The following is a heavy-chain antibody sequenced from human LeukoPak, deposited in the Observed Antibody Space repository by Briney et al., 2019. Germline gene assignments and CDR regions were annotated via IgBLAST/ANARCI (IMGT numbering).Heavy chain of an antibody. CDR2: INPNSGNT. J-gene: IGHJ4*02. CDR3: ARGHRVTPLAY. V-gene: IGHV1-8*03. D-gene: IGHD4-23*01. CDR1: GYTFTGYY. Sequence: ASVKVSCKASGYTFTGYYMHWVRQAPGQGLEWMGWINPNSGNTGYAQKFQGRVTITRNTSISTAYMELSSLRSEDTAVYYCARGHRVTPLAYWGQGTLVTVSS.